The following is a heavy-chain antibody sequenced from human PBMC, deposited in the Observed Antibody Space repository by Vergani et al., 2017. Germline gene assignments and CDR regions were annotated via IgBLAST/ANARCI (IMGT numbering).Heavy chain of an antibody. CDR3: ARGSRGYSGYDYFNWFDP. D-gene: IGHD5-12*01. V-gene: IGHV4-30-4*01. CDR2: IYYSGST. CDR1: GGSISSGDYY. Sequence: QLQESGPGLVKPSQTLSLTCTVSGGSISSGDYYWSWIRQPPGKGLEWIGYIYYSGSTYYNPSLKSRVTISVDTSKNQFSLKLSSVTAADTAVYYCARGSRGYSGYDYFNWFDPWGQGTLVTVSS. J-gene: IGHJ5*02.